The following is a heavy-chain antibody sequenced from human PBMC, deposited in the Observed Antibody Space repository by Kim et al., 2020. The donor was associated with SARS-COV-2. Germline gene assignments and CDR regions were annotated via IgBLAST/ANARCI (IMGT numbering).Heavy chain of an antibody. V-gene: IGHV3-7*03. D-gene: IGHD5-12*01. CDR2: IKQDESEK. J-gene: IGHJ4*02. Sequence: GGSLRLSCAASGFTFSSYWMSWARKAPGKGLEGLANIKQDESEKYYVDSVKGRFTISRDNAKNSLYLQMNSLKAEDTAVYYCARDRMAIPDYWGQGTLVTVSS. CDR1: GFTFSSYW. CDR3: ARDRMAIPDY.